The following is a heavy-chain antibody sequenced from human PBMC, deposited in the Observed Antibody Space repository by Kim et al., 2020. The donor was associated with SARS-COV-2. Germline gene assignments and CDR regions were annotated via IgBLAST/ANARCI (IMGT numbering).Heavy chain of an antibody. CDR2: IYYSGST. Sequence: SETLSLTCTVSGGSISSYYWSWIRQPPGKGLEWIGNIYYSGSTNYNPSLKSRVTISVDMSRNQFSLKLSSVSAADTAMYYCARDRAGGGPWGQGTLVTVSS. CDR1: GGSISSYY. V-gene: IGHV4-59*01. D-gene: IGHD3-16*01. CDR3: ARDRAGGGP. J-gene: IGHJ5*02.